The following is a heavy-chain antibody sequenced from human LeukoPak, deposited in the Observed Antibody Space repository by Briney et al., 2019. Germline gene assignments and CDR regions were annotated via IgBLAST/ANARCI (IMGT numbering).Heavy chain of an antibody. CDR3: AREVDDSSGYQFDY. CDR2: MNPNSGNT. V-gene: IGHV1-8*01. D-gene: IGHD3-22*01. Sequence: ASVKVSCKASGYTLTSYDINWVRQATGQGLEWMGWMNPNSGNTGYAQKFQGRVTMTRNTSISTAYMELSSLRSEDTAAYYCAREVDDSSGYQFDYWGQGTLVTVPS. CDR1: GYTLTSYD. J-gene: IGHJ4*02.